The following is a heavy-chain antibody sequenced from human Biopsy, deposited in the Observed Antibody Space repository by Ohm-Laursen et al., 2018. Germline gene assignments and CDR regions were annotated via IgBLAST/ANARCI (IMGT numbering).Heavy chain of an antibody. J-gene: IGHJ4*02. V-gene: IGHV4-34*08. CDR1: GKTFSDYQ. CDR3: GNEVHGRDY. CDR2: INQAGTT. Sequence: VTLSLACAVFGKTFSDYQWSWIRQPPGKGLEWIGQINQAGTTNYNPSLKSRVSISADASKYEFSLRLTSVTAADTAVYLCGNEVHGRDYWGLGAQVTVSS. D-gene: IGHD2-15*01.